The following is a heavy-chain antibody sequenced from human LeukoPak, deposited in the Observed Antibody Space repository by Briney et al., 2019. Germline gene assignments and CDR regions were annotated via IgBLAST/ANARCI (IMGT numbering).Heavy chain of an antibody. CDR1: GYTFTSYG. Sequence: ASVKVSCKGSGYTFTSYGISWVRQAPGQGMEWMGWISAYNGNTNYAQKLQGRVTITTDTSTSTAYMELRSLRSDDTAVYYCAREVRWPEWAFDIWGQGTMVTVSS. J-gene: IGHJ3*02. D-gene: IGHD5-24*01. CDR2: ISAYNGNT. CDR3: AREVRWPEWAFDI. V-gene: IGHV1-18*01.